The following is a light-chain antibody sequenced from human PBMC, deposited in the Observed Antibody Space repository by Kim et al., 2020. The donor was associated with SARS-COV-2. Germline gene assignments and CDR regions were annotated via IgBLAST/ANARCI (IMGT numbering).Light chain of an antibody. J-gene: IGKJ1*01. CDR2: GAS. CDR1: QSLNSN. Sequence: EIVMTQSPATLSVSPGERATLSCRASQSLNSNLAWYQKTPGQAPRLLIYGASTRATGIPARFTGSGSGTEFILTISSLQSEDFAVYFCHEYKNRPWTFGQGTKVEIK. CDR3: HEYKNRPWT. V-gene: IGKV3-15*01.